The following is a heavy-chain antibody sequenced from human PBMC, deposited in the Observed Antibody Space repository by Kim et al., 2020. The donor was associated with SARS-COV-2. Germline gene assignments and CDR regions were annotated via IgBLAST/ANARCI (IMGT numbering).Heavy chain of an antibody. Sequence: SETLSLTCTVSGGSVSSGSYYWSWIRQPPGKGLEWIGYIYYSGSTNYNPSLKSRVTISVDTSKNQFSLKLSSVTAADTAVYYCARASWIMGTGPWGQGTLVTVSS. CDR1: GGSVSSGSYY. V-gene: IGHV4-61*01. D-gene: IGHD5-12*01. CDR3: ARASWIMGTGP. CDR2: IYYSGST. J-gene: IGHJ5*02.